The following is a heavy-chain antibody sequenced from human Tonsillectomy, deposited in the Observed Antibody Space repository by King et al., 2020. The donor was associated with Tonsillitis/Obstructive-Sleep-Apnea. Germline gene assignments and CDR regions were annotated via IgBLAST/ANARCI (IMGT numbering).Heavy chain of an antibody. V-gene: IGHV3-23*04. CDR2: ISGSGGST. Sequence: DVQLVESGGGLVQPGGSLRLSCAASGFTFSSYAMSWVRQAPGKGLEWVSAISGSGGSTYYANSVKGRFTISRDTSKNTLYLQMNSLRAEDTAVYYCSKMTGSSAPPMDYWGQAALVTVSS. CDR3: SKMTGSSAPPMDY. D-gene: IGHD6-6*01. J-gene: IGHJ4*02. CDR1: GFTFSSYA.